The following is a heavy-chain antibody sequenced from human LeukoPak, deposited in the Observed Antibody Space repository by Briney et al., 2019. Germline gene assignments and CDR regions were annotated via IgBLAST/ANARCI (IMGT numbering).Heavy chain of an antibody. V-gene: IGHV3-21*01. J-gene: IGHJ4*02. D-gene: IGHD3-3*01. CDR1: GFTFSSYS. Sequence: GGSLRLSCAASGFTFSSYSMNWVRQAPGKGLEWVSSISSSSSYIYYADSVKGRFTISRDNAKNSLYLQMNSLRAEDTAVYYCARALRFLEEGGVDYWGQGTLVTVSS. CDR3: ARALRFLEEGGVDY. CDR2: ISSSSSYI.